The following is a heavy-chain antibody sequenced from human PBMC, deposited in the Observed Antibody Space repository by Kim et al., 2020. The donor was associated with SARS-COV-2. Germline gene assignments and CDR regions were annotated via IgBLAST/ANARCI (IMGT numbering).Heavy chain of an antibody. CDR3: ARLGSSWYHFDY. CDR1: GFTFSSYA. Sequence: GGSLRLSCAASGFTFSSYAMHWVRQAPGKGLEWVAVISYDGSNKYYADSVKGRFTISRDNSKNTLYLQMNSLRAEDTAVYYCARLGSSWYHFDYWGQGTLVTVSS. D-gene: IGHD6-13*01. J-gene: IGHJ4*02. CDR2: ISYDGSNK. V-gene: IGHV3-30*04.